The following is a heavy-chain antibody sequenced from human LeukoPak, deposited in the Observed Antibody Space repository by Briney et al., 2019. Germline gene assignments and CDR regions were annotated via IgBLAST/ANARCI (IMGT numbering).Heavy chain of an antibody. CDR3: ARGEIESHYDILTGPYYYMDV. D-gene: IGHD3-9*01. CDR1: GYSISSGYY. J-gene: IGHJ6*03. Sequence: SETLSLTCTVSGYSISSGYYWGWIRQPPGKGLEWIGSIYHSGSTYYNPSLKSRVTISVDTSKNQFSLKLSSVTAADTAVYYCARGEIESHYDILTGPYYYMDVWGKGTTVTISS. CDR2: IYHSGST. V-gene: IGHV4-38-2*02.